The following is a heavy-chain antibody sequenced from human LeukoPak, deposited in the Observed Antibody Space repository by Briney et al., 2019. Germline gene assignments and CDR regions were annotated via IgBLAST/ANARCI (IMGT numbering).Heavy chain of an antibody. CDR1: SDSISNTNYH. D-gene: IGHD6-25*01. CDR2: IYYTGST. J-gene: IGHJ4*02. Sequence: SDPLSLTCTVSSDSISNTNYHRCSFRQPPGTGLVRLGSIYYTGSTPYNPSLMSRVIISVDTSKNQFSLKLTSVTAADTAVFYCARRLGSAWYFDYGGQETLVTVSS. V-gene: IGHV4-39*01. CDR3: ARRLGSAWYFDY.